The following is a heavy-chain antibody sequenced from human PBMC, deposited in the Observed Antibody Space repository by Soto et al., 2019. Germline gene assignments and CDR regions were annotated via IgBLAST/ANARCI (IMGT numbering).Heavy chain of an antibody. CDR2: IKQDGSEK. CDR1: GFTFSNYW. V-gene: IGHV3-7*05. Sequence: GGSLRLSCAASGFTFSNYWMSWVRQAPGKGLEWVANIKQDGSEKNYVDSVKGRFTISRDNARNSLYLQMSSLRAEDTAVYYCARPYGDLYYYYYMDVWGKGTTVTVSS. CDR3: ARPYGDLYYYYYMDV. D-gene: IGHD4-17*01. J-gene: IGHJ6*03.